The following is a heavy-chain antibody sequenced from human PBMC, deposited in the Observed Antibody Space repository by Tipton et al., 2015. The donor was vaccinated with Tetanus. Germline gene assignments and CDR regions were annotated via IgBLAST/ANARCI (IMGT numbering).Heavy chain of an antibody. CDR3: ARGMAEASNCGGDCYSDY. CDR2: ITDSATYI. V-gene: IGHV3-21*01. CDR1: GFTFSDYN. J-gene: IGHJ4*02. Sequence: SLRLSCAASGFTFSDYNMNWVRQTPGKGLEWVSTITDSATYIYYADSVRGRFTVSRDNAKRSLFLQMISLRAEDTAVYSCARGMAEASNCGGDCYSDYWGQGTLVTVSS. D-gene: IGHD2-21*02.